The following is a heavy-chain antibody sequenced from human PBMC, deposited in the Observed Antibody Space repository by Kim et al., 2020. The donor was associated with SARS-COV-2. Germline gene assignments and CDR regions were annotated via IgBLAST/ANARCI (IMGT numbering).Heavy chain of an antibody. CDR3: ARDVSGADDY. V-gene: IGHV3-74*01. CDR2: T. J-gene: IGHJ4*02. Sequence: TNNAGSVEGRFTISSNNAENTLYLQMNSLTADDTAMYFCARDVSGADDYWGQGTLVTVSS. D-gene: IGHD3-10*01.